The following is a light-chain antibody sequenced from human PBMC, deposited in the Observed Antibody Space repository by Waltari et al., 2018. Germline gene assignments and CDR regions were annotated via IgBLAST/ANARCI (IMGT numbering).Light chain of an antibody. CDR2: DKN. CDR1: SLRSYY. J-gene: IGLJ2*01. V-gene: IGLV3-19*01. CDR3: HSRDASGVAGS. Sequence: SSELTQDPAVSVAMGQTVRITCQGDSLRSYYASWYQQRPGQAPTLVIYDKNNRPSAVPDRFSGSSSHNTGSLTIPGAQAEDEASYYCHSRDASGVAGSFGGGTKLTVL.